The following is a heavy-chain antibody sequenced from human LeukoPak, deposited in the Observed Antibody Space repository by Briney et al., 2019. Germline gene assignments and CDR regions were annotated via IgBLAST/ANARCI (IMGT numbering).Heavy chain of an antibody. J-gene: IGHJ4*02. V-gene: IGHV3-23*01. CDR3: VKEDYYDSSGYYPFDY. Sequence: GGSLRLSCATSGFTFRRYAMSWVRQAPGKGLEWVSGISDGGRATYYADPVKGRFTISRDNSKNTLYLQMNSLRADDTAVYYCVKEDYYDSSGYYPFDYWGQGSLVTVSP. D-gene: IGHD3-22*01. CDR1: GFTFRRYA. CDR2: ISDGGRAT.